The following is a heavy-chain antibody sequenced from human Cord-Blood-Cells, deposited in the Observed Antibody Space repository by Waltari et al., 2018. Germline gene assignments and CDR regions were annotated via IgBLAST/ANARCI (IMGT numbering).Heavy chain of an antibody. CDR3: ATISIAAAGRGFDY. D-gene: IGHD6-13*01. J-gene: IGHJ4*02. CDR1: GYTPTELS. V-gene: IGHV1-24*01. Sequence: QVQLVQSGAEVKKPGASVKVSCKVSGYTPTELSMHWVRQAPGKGLEWMGGFEPEDGETIYAQKFQGKVTMTEDTYTDTAYMELSSLRSEDTAVYYCATISIAAAGRGFDYWGQGTLVTVSS. CDR2: FEPEDGET.